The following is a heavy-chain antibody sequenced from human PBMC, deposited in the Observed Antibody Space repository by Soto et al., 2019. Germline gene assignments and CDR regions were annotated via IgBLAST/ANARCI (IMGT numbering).Heavy chain of an antibody. V-gene: IGHV4-59*01. Sequence: QVQLQESGPGLVKPSQTLSLTCTVSGGSISSYYWSWIRHPPGKGLERIGYTYYSGSTNYNPSLKSRVTISVDTSKIPYSLKLSSVTAADTAVYYCARASSWSPPTGWGQGTQVTVSS. CDR1: GGSISSYY. CDR3: ARASSWSPPTG. J-gene: IGHJ4*02. CDR2: TYYSGST. D-gene: IGHD6-13*01.